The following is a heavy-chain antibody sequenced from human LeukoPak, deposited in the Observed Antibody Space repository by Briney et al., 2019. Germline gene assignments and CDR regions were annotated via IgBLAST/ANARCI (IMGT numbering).Heavy chain of an antibody. V-gene: IGHV3-48*03. CDR2: ISSSRNTI. CDR3: ARDILTKQAYSGYDN. Sequence: GGSLTLSCAVSGFTFSSYEMNWVRQAPGKGLEWVSYISSSRNTIYYADSVKGRFTISRDNAKNSLYLQMNSLRDEDTAVYYCARDILTKQAYSGYDNWGQGTLVTVSS. D-gene: IGHD5-12*01. J-gene: IGHJ4*02. CDR1: GFTFSSYE.